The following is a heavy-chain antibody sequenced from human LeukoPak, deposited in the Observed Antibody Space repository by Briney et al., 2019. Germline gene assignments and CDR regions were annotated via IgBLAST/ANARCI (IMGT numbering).Heavy chain of an antibody. Sequence: GGSLRLSCAGSGFTFSSYSMNWVRQAPGKGLEWVGRSRNKANSYTTEYAASVKGRFTISRDDSMNSLYLQMNSLKTEDTAVYYCARHNLAYCGGDCYPNSYYFDYWGQGTLVTVSS. V-gene: IGHV3-72*01. CDR2: SRNKANSYTT. D-gene: IGHD2-21*01. CDR1: GFTFSSYS. J-gene: IGHJ4*02. CDR3: ARHNLAYCGGDCYPNSYYFDY.